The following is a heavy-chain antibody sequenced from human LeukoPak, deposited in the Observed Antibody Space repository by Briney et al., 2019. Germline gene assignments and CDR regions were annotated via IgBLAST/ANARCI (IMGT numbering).Heavy chain of an antibody. D-gene: IGHD2-15*01. CDR2: ISSSSGNV. Sequence: PGGSLRLSCAASGFTLSSYSMNWVRQAPGKGLEWVSYISSSSGNVYCADSCKGRFTISRDNAKNSLYLQMNSLRAEDTAVYHCSRGSMVVPSRFDCWGQGTLVTVSS. CDR1: GFTLSSYS. CDR3: SRGSMVVPSRFDC. V-gene: IGHV3-48*01. J-gene: IGHJ4*02.